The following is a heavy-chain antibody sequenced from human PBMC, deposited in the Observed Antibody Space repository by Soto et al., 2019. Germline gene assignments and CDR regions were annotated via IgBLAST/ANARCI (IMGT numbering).Heavy chain of an antibody. Sequence: QEPLLESGGGVVQPGRSLRRSCTPSGFPFSSFGMHWVRQAPGKGLEWVAVVWFDGRKTYYADSVKGRFTVSRENSKNTLSLQMNSLRVEDTAVYYCARYYGDLLTLDVWSQGALVTVSS. J-gene: IGHJ4*02. CDR2: VWFDGRKT. CDR3: ARYYGDLLTLDV. CDR1: GFPFSSFG. D-gene: IGHD4-17*01. V-gene: IGHV3-33*01.